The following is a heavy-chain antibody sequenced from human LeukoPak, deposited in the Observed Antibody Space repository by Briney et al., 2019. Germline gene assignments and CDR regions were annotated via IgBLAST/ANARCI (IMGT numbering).Heavy chain of an antibody. J-gene: IGHJ5*02. CDR1: GFTFSSYA. CDR3: AREGEKIAVAGKSNWFDP. V-gene: IGHV3-30-3*01. Sequence: VGSLRLSCAASGFTFSSYAMHWVRQAPGKGLEWVAVISYDGSNKYYADSVKGRFTISRDNSKNTLYLQMNSLRAEDTAVYYCAREGEKIAVAGKSNWFDPWGQGTLVTVSS. D-gene: IGHD6-19*01. CDR2: ISYDGSNK.